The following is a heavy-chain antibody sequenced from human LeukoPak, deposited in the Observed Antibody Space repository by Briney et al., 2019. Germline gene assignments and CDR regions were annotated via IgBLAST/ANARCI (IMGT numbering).Heavy chain of an antibody. CDR1: GYTLTELS. J-gene: IGHJ6*02. CDR2: FDPEDGET. D-gene: IGHD3-10*01. V-gene: IGHV1-24*01. CDR3: ATGITMVRGVTRIQGDYGMDV. Sequence: ASVKVSCKVSGYTLTELSMHWVRQAPGKGLEWMGGFDPEDGETIYAQKFQGRVTMTEDTSTDTAYMELSSLRSEDTAVYYCATGITMVRGVTRIQGDYGMDVWGQGTTVTVSS.